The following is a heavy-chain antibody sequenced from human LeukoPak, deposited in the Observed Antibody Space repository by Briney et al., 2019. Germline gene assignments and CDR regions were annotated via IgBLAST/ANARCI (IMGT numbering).Heavy chain of an antibody. J-gene: IGHJ6*02. V-gene: IGHV1-18*01. CDR2: ISAYNSNT. CDR1: GCTFTSYG. Sequence: ASVKVSCKASGCTFTSYGISWVRQAPGQGLEWMGWISAYNSNTNYAQKLQGRVTMTTDTSTSTAYMELRSLRSDDTAVYYCASTIRIAALNDYYYYYGMDVWGQGTTVTVSS. CDR3: ASTIRIAALNDYYYYYGMDV. D-gene: IGHD6-13*01.